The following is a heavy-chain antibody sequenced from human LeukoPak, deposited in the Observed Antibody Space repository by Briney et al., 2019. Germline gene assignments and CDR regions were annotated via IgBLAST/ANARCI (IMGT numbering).Heavy chain of an antibody. CDR2: ISFDGING. Sequence: PGGSLRLSCAGSGFTFNNYALHWVRQAPGKGLEWVAVISFDGINGSYADSVKGRFTISRDNSKNTVHLQMNSLRAEDSAVYYCARDLPISTNWNSEYFQHWGQGTLVTVSS. CDR1: GFTFNNYA. D-gene: IGHD1-1*01. CDR3: ARDLPISTNWNSEYFQH. V-gene: IGHV3-30*04. J-gene: IGHJ1*01.